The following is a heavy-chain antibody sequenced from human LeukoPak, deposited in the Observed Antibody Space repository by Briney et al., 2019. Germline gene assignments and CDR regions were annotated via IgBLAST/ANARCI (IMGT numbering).Heavy chain of an antibody. Sequence: SETLTLTGTVSGGSISSGGNYWSWIRQHPEKGLEWIGYIYYSGSTYCNPSLKSRVTISVDTSKNQFSLKLSSVTAADTAVYYCARGHCSSISCYYDYWGQGTLVTVSS. J-gene: IGHJ4*02. CDR1: GGSISSGGNY. V-gene: IGHV4-31*03. CDR3: ARGHCSSISCYYDY. D-gene: IGHD2-2*01. CDR2: IYYSGST.